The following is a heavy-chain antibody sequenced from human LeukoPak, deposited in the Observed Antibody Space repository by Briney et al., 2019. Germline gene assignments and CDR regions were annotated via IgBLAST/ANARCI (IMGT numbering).Heavy chain of an antibody. Sequence: GGSLRVSCAASGFTFSSYWMHWVRQAPGNGLVLVSRINSDGSSISYADSVKGRFTISRDNAKNTLYLQMNSLRAEDTAVYYCARGTVTPDYWGQGTLVTVSS. J-gene: IGHJ4*02. CDR3: ARGTVTPDY. CDR1: GFTFSSYW. CDR2: INSDGSSI. V-gene: IGHV3-74*01. D-gene: IGHD4-17*01.